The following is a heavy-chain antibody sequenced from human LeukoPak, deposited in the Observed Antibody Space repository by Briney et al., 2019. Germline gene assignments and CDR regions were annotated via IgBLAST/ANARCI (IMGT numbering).Heavy chain of an antibody. CDR3: ARPGAWIQLYDDAFDI. V-gene: IGHV5-51*01. D-gene: IGHD5-18*01. CDR1: GYSFTSYW. Sequence: PGESLKISCKGSGYSFTSYWIGWVRQMPGKGLEWMGIIYPGDSDTRYSPSFQGQVTISADKSISTAYLQWSSLKASDTAMYYCARPGAWIQLYDDAFDIWGQGTMVTVSS. J-gene: IGHJ3*02. CDR2: IYPGDSDT.